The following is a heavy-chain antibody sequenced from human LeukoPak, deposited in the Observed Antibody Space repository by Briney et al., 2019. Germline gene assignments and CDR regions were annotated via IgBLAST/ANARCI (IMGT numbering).Heavy chain of an antibody. CDR3: HVSWGIVVVPAAIGVGLGDY. Sequence: ASVKLSCKASGYTFTSYYMHWVRQAPGQGREWMGIINPSVGSTSYAQKFQGRVTMTRDTSTSTVYMELSSLRSEDTAVYYCHVSWGIVVVPAAIGVGLGDYWGQGTLVTVSS. CDR2: INPSVGST. V-gene: IGHV1-46*01. J-gene: IGHJ4*02. CDR1: GYTFTSYY. D-gene: IGHD2-2*02.